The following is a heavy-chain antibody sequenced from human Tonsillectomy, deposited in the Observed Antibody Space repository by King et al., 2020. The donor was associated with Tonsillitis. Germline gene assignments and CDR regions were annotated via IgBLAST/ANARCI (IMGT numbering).Heavy chain of an antibody. CDR1: GLSISSYY. J-gene: IGHJ4*02. Sequence: VQLQESGPGLLKPSETLSLTCTVSGLSISSYYWSWIRQPPGKGLEWIGLIYYNGSTNYNPSLKSRITISVETSKNQISLKLSSVTAADTALYYCAAQTYYDFWSGYNFDYWGQGTLVTVSS. CDR2: IYYNGST. CDR3: AAQTYYDFWSGYNFDY. V-gene: IGHV4-59*01. D-gene: IGHD3-3*01.